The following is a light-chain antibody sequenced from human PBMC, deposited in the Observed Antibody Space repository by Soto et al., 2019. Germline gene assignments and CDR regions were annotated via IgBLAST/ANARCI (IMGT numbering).Light chain of an antibody. Sequence: QSALTQPASVSGSPGQSITISCTGTSSDVGGYNYVSWYQQHPGKAPKLIIYEVSNRPSGISNRFSGSKSGNTASLTISGLPAEDEADYYCRSYTSSSTRVFGGGTKLTVL. J-gene: IGLJ2*01. CDR1: SSDVGGYNY. V-gene: IGLV2-14*01. CDR3: RSYTSSSTRV. CDR2: EVS.